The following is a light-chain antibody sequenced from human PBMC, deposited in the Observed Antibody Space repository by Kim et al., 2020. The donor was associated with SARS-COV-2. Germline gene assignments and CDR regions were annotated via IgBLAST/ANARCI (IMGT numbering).Light chain of an antibody. Sequence: EIVLTQSPGTLSLSPGERATLSCRASQSVSNNYLAWYQQKPGQAPSLLIHGASSRATGIPDRFSGSGSGTDFTLTINRLEPEDFAVYYCQQYGRSPRTFGGGTKVDIK. CDR1: QSVSNNY. J-gene: IGKJ4*01. V-gene: IGKV3-20*01. CDR2: GAS. CDR3: QQYGRSPRT.